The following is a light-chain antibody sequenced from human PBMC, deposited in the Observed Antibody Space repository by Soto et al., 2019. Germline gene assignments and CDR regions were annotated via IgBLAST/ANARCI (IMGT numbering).Light chain of an antibody. V-gene: IGLV2-18*02. J-gene: IGLJ1*01. CDR2: EVS. Sequence: QSVLTQPPSVSGSPGQSVTISSTGTSSDVGSYNRVSWYQQPPGTAPKLMIYEVSNRPSGVPDRFSGSKSGNTASLTISGLQAEDEADYYCSSYTSSSICVFGTGTKVTVL. CDR3: SSYTSSSICV. CDR1: SSDVGSYNR.